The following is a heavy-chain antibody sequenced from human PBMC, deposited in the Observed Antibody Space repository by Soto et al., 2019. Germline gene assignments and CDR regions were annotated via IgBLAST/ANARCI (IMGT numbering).Heavy chain of an antibody. CDR2: IYYSGST. CDR1: GVSISGYY. V-gene: IGHV4-59*01. J-gene: IGHJ3*02. Sequence: PSETLPLTCTVAGVSISGYYWSWIRQPPGKGLECIGNIYYSGSTNYNPSLKSRVTISVDTSKNQFSLKLSSVTAADTAVYYCARDRRFYDSSGHPHHAFDIWGQGTMVTVSS. D-gene: IGHD3-22*01. CDR3: ARDRRFYDSSGHPHHAFDI.